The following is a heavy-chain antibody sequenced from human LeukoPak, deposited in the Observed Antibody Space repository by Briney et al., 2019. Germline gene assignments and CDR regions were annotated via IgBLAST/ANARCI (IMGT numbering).Heavy chain of an antibody. CDR1: GFTFSTYE. J-gene: IGHJ4*02. CDR2: MSSGGSTI. V-gene: IGHV3-48*03. CDR3: ARGPRVYFDY. Sequence: GGSLRLSCAASGFTFSTYEMNWVRQAPEKGLEWVSYMSSGGSTIYYADSVKGRFTISRDNAKNSLNLQMNSLRAEDTAVYYCARGPRVYFDYWGQGTLVTVSS.